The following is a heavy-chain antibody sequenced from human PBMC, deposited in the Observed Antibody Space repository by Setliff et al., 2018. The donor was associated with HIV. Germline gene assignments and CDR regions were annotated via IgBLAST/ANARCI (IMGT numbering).Heavy chain of an antibody. V-gene: IGHV4-4*09. CDR2: ISPTGNT. J-gene: IGHJ4*02. D-gene: IGHD5-18*01. CDR3: ARGYSSSYYFDY. Sequence: SETLSLTCSVSGASISSYYWSWIRQPPGKGLEWIGYISPTGNTNYNPSLKSRVTVSVDTSKNQFSLKLSSVTAADTAVYYCARGYSSSYYFDYWGQGTLVTVSS. CDR1: GASISSYY.